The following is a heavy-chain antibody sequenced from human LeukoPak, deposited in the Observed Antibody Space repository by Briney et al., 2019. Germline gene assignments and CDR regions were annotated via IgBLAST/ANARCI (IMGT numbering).Heavy chain of an antibody. Sequence: GGSLRLSCAASGFSFSGYSMNWVRQAPGKGLEWVAYISGSSGTIYYADSVTGRFTISRDNAKNSLYLLMNSLRAEDTALYYCARGQRDFWSGDYYYYYMDVWGKGTTVTVSS. CDR3: ARGQRDFWSGDYYYYYMDV. CDR2: ISGSSGTI. D-gene: IGHD3-3*01. CDR1: GFSFSGYS. J-gene: IGHJ6*03. V-gene: IGHV3-48*04.